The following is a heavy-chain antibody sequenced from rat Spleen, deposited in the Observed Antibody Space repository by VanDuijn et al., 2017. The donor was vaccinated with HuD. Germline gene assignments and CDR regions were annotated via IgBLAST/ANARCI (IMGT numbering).Heavy chain of an antibody. CDR3: VREAFGVDY. CDR1: GFNFNDYW. V-gene: IGHV4-2*01. D-gene: IGHD4-3*01. CDR2: INKDSRTI. Sequence: EVQLVESGGGLVQPGRSLRLSCAASGFNFNDYWMGWVRQAPGKGLEWIGEINKDSRTIKYTPSLKDKFTISRDNAQNTLYLQMSKLGSEDTAIYYCVREAFGVDYWGQGVMVTVSS. J-gene: IGHJ2*01.